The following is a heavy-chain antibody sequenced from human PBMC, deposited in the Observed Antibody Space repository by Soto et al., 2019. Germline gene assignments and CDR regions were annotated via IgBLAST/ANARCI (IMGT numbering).Heavy chain of an antibody. V-gene: IGHV2-70*13. CDR1: GFSLTSPGMC. D-gene: IGHD3-10*01. Sequence: GPTLVNPTETLTLTCTVSGFSLTSPGMCVSWIRQSPGKALEWLALIERDDDDKYYSTSLKTRLTISKDTRKNQVVLTMATMEQEYTATYYCARSIRGPRRFNGMDGWGPRTSVTVS. CDR3: ARSIRGPRRFNGMDG. CDR2: IERDDDDK. J-gene: IGHJ6*02.